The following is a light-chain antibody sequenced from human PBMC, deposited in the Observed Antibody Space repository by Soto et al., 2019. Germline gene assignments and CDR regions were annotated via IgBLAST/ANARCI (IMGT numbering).Light chain of an antibody. CDR3: QQSYSSPWT. J-gene: IGKJ1*01. V-gene: IGKV1-33*01. CDR2: DAS. Sequence: DIQMTQSPSSLSASVGDRVTITCQASQDISNYLNWYQQKPGKAPKLLIYDASNLETGVPSRFSGSGSGTDFTFTISSLQAEDFATYYCQQSYSSPWTFGQGTKVDIK. CDR1: QDISNY.